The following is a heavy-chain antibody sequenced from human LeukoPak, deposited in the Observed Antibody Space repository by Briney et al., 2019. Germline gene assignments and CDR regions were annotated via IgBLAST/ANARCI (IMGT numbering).Heavy chain of an antibody. CDR2: ISAYNGNA. V-gene: IGHV1-18*01. Sequence: ASVKVSCKASGYTFSSYGISWLRQAPGQRLEWMGWISAYNGNADYAQNLRGRLIMTTDTSTSTAYMELRRLRSDDTAVYYCARDSIDGSGTYYNDSPDYWGQGTLVTVSS. J-gene: IGHJ4*02. CDR1: GYTFSSYG. D-gene: IGHD3-10*01. CDR3: ARDSIDGSGTYYNDSPDY.